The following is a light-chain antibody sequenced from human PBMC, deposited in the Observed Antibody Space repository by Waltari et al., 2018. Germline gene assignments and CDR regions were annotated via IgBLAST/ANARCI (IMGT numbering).Light chain of an antibody. J-gene: IGLJ2*01. CDR1: SSNIGGNY. CDR3: GAWDDSLSGVV. V-gene: IGLV1-47*01. CDR2: KNK. Sequence: QSVLTQPPSASGTPGQTVTISCSGSSSNIGGNYVSWYQQLPGTAPKLLHYKNKPGPLGVPGGFLCPKSGTAASLAISGLRSEDDADYHCGAWDDSLSGVVFGGGTKLTVL.